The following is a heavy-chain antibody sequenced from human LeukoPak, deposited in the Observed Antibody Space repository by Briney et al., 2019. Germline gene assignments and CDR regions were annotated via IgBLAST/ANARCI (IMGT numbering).Heavy chain of an antibody. J-gene: IGHJ4*02. V-gene: IGHV3-66*02. CDR3: ARMDLWRGAGGWSYFDY. D-gene: IGHD1-14*01. CDR1: GFIVSSKY. CDR2: IHSGGST. Sequence: TGGSLRLSCATSGFIVSSKYMIWVRQAPGKGLEWVSVIHSGGSTYNADSVKGRFTISRDNSKNALYLQMNSLRPEDTAVYYCARMDLWRGAGGWSYFDYWGQGTLVTVSS.